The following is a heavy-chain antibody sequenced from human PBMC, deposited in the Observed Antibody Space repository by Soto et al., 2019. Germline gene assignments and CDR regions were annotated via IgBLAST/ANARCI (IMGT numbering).Heavy chain of an antibody. Sequence: EVQLLESGGGLVQPGGSLRLSCAASGFTFGTYAMKWLRQAPGMGLECVSFISGSGRTTYYVDTVKGRFTVSRDNSKNTMYLQMNSLRAEDTALYYCAKFRGPSYSYYYMDVWGKGTTVTVSS. D-gene: IGHD3-16*01. V-gene: IGHV3-23*01. CDR2: ISGSGRTT. CDR3: AKFRGPSYSYYYMDV. CDR1: GFTFGTYA. J-gene: IGHJ6*03.